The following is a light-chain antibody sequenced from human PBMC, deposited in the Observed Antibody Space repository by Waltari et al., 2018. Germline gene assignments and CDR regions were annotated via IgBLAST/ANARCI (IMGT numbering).Light chain of an antibody. CDR2: KDS. CDR3: QSTDSSGTYV. Sequence: SFALTQSPSLSVSPGQTPPITCSGEALSKQYVYWYQQRSGQAPVLVIRKDSQRPSGIPERFSGSNSGTTVTLTISGVQAEDEADYYCQSTDSSGTYVFGSGTKVTV. CDR1: ALSKQY. J-gene: IGLJ1*01. V-gene: IGLV3-25*03.